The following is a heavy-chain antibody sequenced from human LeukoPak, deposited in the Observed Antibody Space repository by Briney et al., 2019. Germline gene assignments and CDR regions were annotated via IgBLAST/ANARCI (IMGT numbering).Heavy chain of an antibody. D-gene: IGHD1-26*01. CDR3: AIVYSGSYSYYYYGMDV. J-gene: IGHJ6*02. CDR2: IKQDGSEK. CDR1: GFTFSSYW. V-gene: IGHV3-7*01. Sequence: GGSLTLSCTASGFTFSSYWMSWVRQAPGKGLEWVGNIKQDGSEKYYVDSVKGRFTISRDNAKNSLYLQRNSLRAEDTAVYYCAIVYSGSYSYYYYGMDVWGQGTTVTVSS.